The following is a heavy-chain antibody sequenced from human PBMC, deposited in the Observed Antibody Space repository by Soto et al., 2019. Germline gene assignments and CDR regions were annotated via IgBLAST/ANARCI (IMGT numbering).Heavy chain of an antibody. J-gene: IGHJ4*02. CDR2: IWYDGSNK. Sequence: QVQLVESGGGVVQPGRSLRLSCAASGFTFSSYGMHWVRQAPGKGLEWVAVIWYDGSNKYYADSVKGRFTISRDNSKNTLYLQMNSLRGEDTAVYYCARTACSGGSCFELWGQGTLVTVSS. CDR3: ARTACSGGSCFEL. D-gene: IGHD2-15*01. V-gene: IGHV3-33*01. CDR1: GFTFSSYG.